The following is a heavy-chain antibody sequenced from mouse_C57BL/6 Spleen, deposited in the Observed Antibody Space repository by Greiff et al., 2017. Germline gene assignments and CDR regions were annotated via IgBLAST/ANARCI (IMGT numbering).Heavy chain of an antibody. CDR1: GFTFSDYG. CDR2: ISSGSSTI. J-gene: IGHJ2*01. V-gene: IGHV5-17*01. CDR3: ARAGGYCYFDY. Sequence: EVKLVESGGGLVKPGGSLKLSCAASGFTFSDYGMHWVRQAPEKGLEWVAYISSGSSTIYYADTVKGRFTISRDNAKNTLFLQMTSLRSEDTAMYYCARAGGYCYFDYWGQGTTLTVSS.